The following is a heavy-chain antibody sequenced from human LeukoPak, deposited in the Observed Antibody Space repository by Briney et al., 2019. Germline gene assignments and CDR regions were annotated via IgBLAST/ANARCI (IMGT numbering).Heavy chain of an antibody. CDR3: ARGHYDVLAASYKWTPDY. V-gene: IGHV3-21*01. J-gene: IGHJ4*02. CDR1: GFTFNTFN. CDR2: ITSGGDYI. D-gene: IGHD3-9*01. Sequence: GGSLGLSCAASGFTFNTFNMNWVRQAPGKGLEWVSSITSGGDYIYYADSVKGRFTTSRDNAKNSLSLQLNSLRVEDKAVYYCARGHYDVLAASYKWTPDYWGQGTLVTVSS.